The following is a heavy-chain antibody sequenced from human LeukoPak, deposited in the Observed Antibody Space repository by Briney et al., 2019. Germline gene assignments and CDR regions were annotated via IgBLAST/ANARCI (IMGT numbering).Heavy chain of an antibody. CDR1: GFTFSSYS. Sequence: GGSLRLSCAASGFTFSSYSMNWVRQAPGKGLEWVSSISSSSSYIYYADSVKGRFTISRDNAKSSLYLQMNSLRAEDTAGYYCARGPGTTSDSYYCYGMDVWGKGTTVTVSS. J-gene: IGHJ6*04. CDR3: ARGPGTTSDSYYCYGMDV. V-gene: IGHV3-21*01. D-gene: IGHD1-1*01. CDR2: ISSSSSYI.